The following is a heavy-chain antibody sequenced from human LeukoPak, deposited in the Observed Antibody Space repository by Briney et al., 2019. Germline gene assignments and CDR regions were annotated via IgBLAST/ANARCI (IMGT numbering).Heavy chain of an antibody. CDR1: GFTVSSSY. J-gene: IGHJ4*02. V-gene: IGHV3-53*04. CDR3: ARGWTPNPSD. D-gene: IGHD2-2*01. CDR2: IYSGGST. Sequence: GGSLRLSCAASGFTVSSSYMSWVRQAPGKGLEWVSVIYSGGSTYYADSVKGRFTISRHNSKNTLYLQMNSLRAEDTAVYYCARGWTPNPSDWGQGTLVTVSS.